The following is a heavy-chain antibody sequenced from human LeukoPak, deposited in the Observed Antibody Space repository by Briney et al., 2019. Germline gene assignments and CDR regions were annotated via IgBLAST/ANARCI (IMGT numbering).Heavy chain of an antibody. V-gene: IGHV4-39*07. D-gene: IGHD3-22*01. J-gene: IGHJ4*02. CDR1: GGSISSSSYY. CDR3: ATLNYYDSSGYYQVAPSDY. Sequence: PSETLSLTCTVSGGSISSSSYYWGWIHQPPGKGLEWIGSIYYSGSTYYNPSLKSRVTISVDTSKNQFSLKLSSVTAADTAVYYCATLNYYDSSGYYQVAPSDYWGQGTLVTVSS. CDR2: IYYSGST.